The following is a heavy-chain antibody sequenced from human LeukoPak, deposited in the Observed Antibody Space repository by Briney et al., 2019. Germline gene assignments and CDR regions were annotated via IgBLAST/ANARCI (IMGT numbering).Heavy chain of an antibody. CDR1: GFTFSNAW. CDR2: ILSGSGNI. J-gene: IGHJ6*02. CDR3: ARDRWELPHYYYYGLDV. V-gene: IGHV3-21*01. D-gene: IGHD1-26*01. Sequence: GGSLRLSCAASGFTFSNAWMNWVRQAPGKGLEWVSSILSGSGNIYYADSVKGRFTISRDSAKNSLYLQMNSLRADDTAVYYCARDRWELPHYYYYGLDVWGQGTTVTVSS.